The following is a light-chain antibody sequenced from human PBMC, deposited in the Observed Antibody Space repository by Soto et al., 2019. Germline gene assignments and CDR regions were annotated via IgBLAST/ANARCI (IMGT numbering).Light chain of an antibody. CDR1: EGIASY. CDR3: HQLNRYP. J-gene: IGKJ4*01. CDR2: SVS. V-gene: IGKV1-9*01. Sequence: DIQLTQSPSFLSAAVGDRVTITCRASEGIASYLAWYQTKPGKVPKLLIYSVSTLQSGVPSRFSSGGSGTEFTLTISNLQPEDFATYYCHQLNRYPFGGGTKVEIK.